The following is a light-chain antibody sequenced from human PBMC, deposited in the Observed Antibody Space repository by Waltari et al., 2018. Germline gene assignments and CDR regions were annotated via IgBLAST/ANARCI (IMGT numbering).Light chain of an antibody. J-gene: IGLJ2*01. CDR3: QYYDSRLRAVV. CDR2: ANN. V-gene: IGLV1-40*01. CDR1: GPNIGADSD. Sequence: QSVLTQPPSVSGAPGQRVTILCPGSGPNIGADSDVHWYQHLPGAAPKLLIYANNNRPSGVPDRFSGSKSDTSASLAITGLQAEDEADYYCQYYDSRLRAVVFGGGTKLTVL.